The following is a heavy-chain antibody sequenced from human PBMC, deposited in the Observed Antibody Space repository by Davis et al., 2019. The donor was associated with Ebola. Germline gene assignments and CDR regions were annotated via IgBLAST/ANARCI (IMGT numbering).Heavy chain of an antibody. V-gene: IGHV4-59*08. Sequence: PSETLSLTCTVSGGSISSYYRRWIRQPPGKGLEWIGYIYYRGSTNYNPSLKSRVTISVDTSKNQFSLKLSFVTAADTAVYYWARSIAVASRGGFYFDYWGQGTLVTVSS. CDR2: IYYRGST. CDR1: GGSISSYY. CDR3: ARSIAVASRGGFYFDY. J-gene: IGHJ4*02. D-gene: IGHD6-19*01.